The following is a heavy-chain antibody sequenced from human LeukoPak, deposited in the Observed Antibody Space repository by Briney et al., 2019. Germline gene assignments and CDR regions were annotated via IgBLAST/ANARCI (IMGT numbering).Heavy chain of an antibody. CDR3: ARDVGFWSGIENWFDP. CDR2: ISSSGSTI. V-gene: IGHV3-48*03. CDR1: GFTFSSYE. D-gene: IGHD3-3*01. J-gene: IGHJ5*02. Sequence: PGGSLRLSCAASGFTFSSYEMNWVRQAPGKGLEWVSYISSSGSTIYYADSVKGRFTISRDNAENSLYLQMNSLRAEDTAVYYCARDVGFWSGIENWFDPWGQGTLVTVSS.